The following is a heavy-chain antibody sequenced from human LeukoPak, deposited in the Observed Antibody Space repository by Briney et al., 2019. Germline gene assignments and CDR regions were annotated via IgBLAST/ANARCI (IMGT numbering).Heavy chain of an antibody. CDR2: ISSTSSYI. CDR3: AKDGTAAITSYYGMDV. J-gene: IGHJ6*02. D-gene: IGHD2-2*02. V-gene: IGHV3-21*01. CDR1: RFTFSNYA. Sequence: GGSLRLSCAAFRFTFSNYAMSWVRQAPGKGLEWVSLISSTSSYIFYADSVKGRFTISRDNAKNSLFLQMDSLRAEDTAVYYCAKDGTAAITSYYGMDVWGQGTTVTVSS.